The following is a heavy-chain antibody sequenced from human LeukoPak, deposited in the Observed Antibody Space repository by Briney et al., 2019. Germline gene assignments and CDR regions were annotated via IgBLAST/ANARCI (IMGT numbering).Heavy chain of an antibody. CDR2: IYSGGTT. V-gene: IGHV3-53*01. D-gene: IGHD2-21*02. CDR3: ARVIRSRGHYYFDY. J-gene: IGHJ4*02. CDR1: GFTVSSNY. Sequence: GGSLRLSCAASGFTVSSNYMSWVRQAPGKGLEWVSVIYSGGTTYYADSVKGRFTTSRDISDNTLDLQMNSLRAEDTAVYYCARVIRSRGHYYFDYWGQGTLVTVSS.